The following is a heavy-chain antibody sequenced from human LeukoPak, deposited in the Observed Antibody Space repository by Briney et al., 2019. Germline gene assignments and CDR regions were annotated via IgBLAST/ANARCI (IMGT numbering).Heavy chain of an antibody. CDR1: GGTFSSYA. CDR3: ATGLEGWYYYYMDV. CDR2: IIPIFGTA. V-gene: IGHV1-69*13. J-gene: IGHJ6*03. D-gene: IGHD5-24*01. Sequence: ASVKVSCKASGGTFSSYAISWVRQAPGQGLEWMGGIIPIFGTATYAQKFQGRVTITADESTSTAYMELSSLRSEDTAVYYCATGLEGWYYYYMDVWGKGTTVTVSS.